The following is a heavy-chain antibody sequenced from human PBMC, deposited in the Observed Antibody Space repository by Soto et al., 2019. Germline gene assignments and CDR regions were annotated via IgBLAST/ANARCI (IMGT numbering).Heavy chain of an antibody. CDR1: SDSISRSHW. V-gene: IGHV4-4*02. CDR3: ARGSFATHYSYYHMDV. CDR2: IYYSGSV. Sequence: SETLSLTCAVSSDSISRSHWLTWVRQSPGKGLEWLGDIYYSGSVYYNPSLRSRISISMDKSNNQFSLNLSSVTAADTAVYYCARGSFATHYSYYHMDVWGKGTPVTVS. J-gene: IGHJ6*03. D-gene: IGHD3-16*01.